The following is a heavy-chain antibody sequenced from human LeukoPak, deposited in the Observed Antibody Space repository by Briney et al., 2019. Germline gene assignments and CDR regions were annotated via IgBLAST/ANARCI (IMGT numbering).Heavy chain of an antibody. V-gene: IGHV3-11*01. J-gene: IGHJ6*02. CDR2: ISSSGSTI. CDR3: ARGVGYYAAYYYYYGMDV. D-gene: IGHD2/OR15-2a*01. CDR1: GFTFSDYY. Sequence: GGSLRLSCAASGFTFSDYYMSWIRRAPGKGLEWVSYISSSGSTIYYADSVKGRFTISRDNAKNSLYLQMNSLRAEDTAVYYCARGVGYYAAYYYYYGMDVWGQGTTVTVSS.